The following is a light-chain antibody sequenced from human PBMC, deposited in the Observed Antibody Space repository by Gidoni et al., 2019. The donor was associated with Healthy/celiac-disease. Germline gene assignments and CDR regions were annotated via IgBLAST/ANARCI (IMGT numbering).Light chain of an antibody. CDR2: DAS. CDR3: QQRSNWPPS. J-gene: IGKJ2*03. Sequence: EIVLTQSPATLSLSPGERATLSCRASQSVSSYLAWYQQKPGQAPRLLIYDASTRATGIPARLSGSGSGTDFTLTISSLEPEDFAVYYCQQRSNWPPSFXXXTKLEIK. CDR1: QSVSSY. V-gene: IGKV3-11*01.